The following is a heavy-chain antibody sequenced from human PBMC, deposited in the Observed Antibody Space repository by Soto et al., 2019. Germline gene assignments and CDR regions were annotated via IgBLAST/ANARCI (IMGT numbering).Heavy chain of an antibody. V-gene: IGHV3-53*01. J-gene: IGHJ6*02. D-gene: IGHD3-22*01. CDR3: ARTPYYDSSGYYYQYGMDV. CDR2: IYSGGST. Sequence: GGSLRLSCAASGFTFSSYAMTWVRQAPGKGLEWVSVIYSGGSTYYADSVKGRFTISRDNSKNTLYPQMNSLRAEDTAVFYCARTPYYDSSGYYYQYGMDVWGQGTTVTVSS. CDR1: GFTFSSYA.